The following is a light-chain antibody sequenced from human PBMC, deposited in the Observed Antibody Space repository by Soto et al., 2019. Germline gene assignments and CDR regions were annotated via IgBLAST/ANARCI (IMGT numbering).Light chain of an antibody. V-gene: IGKV3-20*01. Sequence: DIVLTQSPGTLSLSPVERASLSCRASQSVSSGHLAWYQQKPGQAPRLLIYGASSRATGIPDRFSGSGSGTDFTLTISRLEPEDYAVYYCQQYGHSLWTFGQGTKVEIK. CDR2: GAS. J-gene: IGKJ1*01. CDR1: QSVSSGH. CDR3: QQYGHSLWT.